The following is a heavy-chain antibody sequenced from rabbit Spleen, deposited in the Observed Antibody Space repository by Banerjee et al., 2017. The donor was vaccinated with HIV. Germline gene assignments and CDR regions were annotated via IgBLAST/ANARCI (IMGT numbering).Heavy chain of an antibody. V-gene: IGHV1S45*01. CDR2: IYAGSSGTT. CDR3: ARDLTDVIGWNFGW. Sequence: QEQLEESGGDLVKPEGSLTLTCTASGFSFSSGYWICWVRQAPGKGLEWIGCIYAGSSGTTYYASWTKGRFTISKTSSTTVTLQMTSLTAADTATYFCARDLTDVIGWNFGWWGPGTLVTVS. CDR1: GFSFSSGYW. D-gene: IGHD4-1*01. J-gene: IGHJ6*01.